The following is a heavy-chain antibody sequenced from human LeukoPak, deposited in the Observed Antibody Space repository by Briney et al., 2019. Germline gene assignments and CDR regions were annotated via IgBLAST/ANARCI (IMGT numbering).Heavy chain of an antibody. Sequence: SETLSLTCAVSGGSISSSNWWSWVRQPPGKGLEWIGEINHSGSTNYNPSLKSRVTISVDTSKNQFSLKLSSVTAADTAVYYCARRYCSSTSCYLSLGLDYWGQGTLVTVSS. D-gene: IGHD2-2*01. V-gene: IGHV4-4*02. CDR1: GGSISSSNW. J-gene: IGHJ4*02. CDR2: INHSGST. CDR3: ARRYCSSTSCYLSLGLDY.